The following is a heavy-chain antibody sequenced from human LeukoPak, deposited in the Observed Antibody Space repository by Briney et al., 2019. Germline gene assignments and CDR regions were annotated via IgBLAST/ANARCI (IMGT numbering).Heavy chain of an antibody. CDR1: GFTFSSYA. CDR3: VKDRYYGSGSHFDY. V-gene: IGHV3-64D*09. D-gene: IGHD3-10*01. CDR2: ISSNGGST. Sequence: GGSLRLSCTASGFTFSSYAMHWVRQAPGKGLEYVSAISSNGGSTYYADSVKGRFTISRDNSKNTLYLQMSSLRAEDTAVYYCVKDRYYGSGSHFDYWGQGILVTVSS. J-gene: IGHJ4*02.